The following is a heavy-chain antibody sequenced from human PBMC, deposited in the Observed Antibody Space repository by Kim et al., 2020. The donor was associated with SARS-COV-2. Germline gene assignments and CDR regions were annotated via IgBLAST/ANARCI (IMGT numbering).Heavy chain of an antibody. CDR2: IIPIFGTA. Sequence: SVKVSCKASGGTFSSYAISWVRQAPGQGLEWMGGIIPIFGTANYAQKFQGRVTITADESTSTAYMELSSLRSEDTAVYYCASNEYYDSSGYYGRWYAFDIWGQGTMVTVSS. CDR1: GGTFSSYA. V-gene: IGHV1-69*13. J-gene: IGHJ3*02. D-gene: IGHD3-22*01. CDR3: ASNEYYDSSGYYGRWYAFDI.